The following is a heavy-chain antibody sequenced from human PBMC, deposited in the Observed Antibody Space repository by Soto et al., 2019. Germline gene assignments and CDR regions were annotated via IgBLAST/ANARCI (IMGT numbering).Heavy chain of an antibody. J-gene: IGHJ4*02. V-gene: IGHV3-9*01. CDR2: ISWNSGSI. CDR1: GFTFDDYA. CDR3: AKDRTVRGATPLSFDY. Sequence: EVQLVESGGGLVQPGRSLRLSCAASGFTFDDYAMHWVRQAPGKGLEWVSGISWNSGSIGYADSVKGRFTISRDNAKNSLYLQMNSLRAEDTALYYCAKDRTVRGATPLSFDYWGQGTLVTVSS. D-gene: IGHD3-10*01.